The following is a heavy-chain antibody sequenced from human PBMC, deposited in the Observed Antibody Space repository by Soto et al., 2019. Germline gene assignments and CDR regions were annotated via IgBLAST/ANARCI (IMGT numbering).Heavy chain of an antibody. CDR2: IFSNDEK. D-gene: IGHD3-3*01. J-gene: IGHJ6*02. Sequence: QVTLKESGPVLVNPTETLTLTCTVSGFSLSNARMGVSWIRQPPGKALEWLAHIFSNDEKSYSTSLKSRLTISKDTSKSQVVLTMTNMDPVDTATYYCARIYYDFWSGYYYYYGMDVWGQGTTVTVSS. V-gene: IGHV2-26*01. CDR3: ARIYYDFWSGYYYYYGMDV. CDR1: GFSLSNARMG.